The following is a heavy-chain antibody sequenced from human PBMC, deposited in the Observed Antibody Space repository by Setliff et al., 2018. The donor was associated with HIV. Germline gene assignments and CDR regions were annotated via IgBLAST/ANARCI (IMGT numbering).Heavy chain of an antibody. CDR2: IYYSGRT. V-gene: IGHV4-39*07. J-gene: IGHJ4*02. D-gene: IGHD3-9*01. CDR3: ARVGPIRYYDILTGYYFRSLHFDY. CDR1: GGSISSSSHY. Sequence: PSETLSLTCTVSGGSISSSSHYWSWIRQPPGKGLEWIGSIYYSGRTYYNPSLTSRVTISVDTAKNQFSLKLSSVTAADTAVYYCARVGPIRYYDILTGYYFRSLHFDYWGQGTLVTVSS.